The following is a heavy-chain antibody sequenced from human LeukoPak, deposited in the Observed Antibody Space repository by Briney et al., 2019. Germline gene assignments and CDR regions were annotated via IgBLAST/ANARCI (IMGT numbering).Heavy chain of an antibody. D-gene: IGHD4-17*01. V-gene: IGHV4-39*07. CDR2: IYYSGST. Sequence: SETLSLTCTVSGGSISSYYWGWIRQPPGKGLEWIGSIYYSGSTYYNPSLKSRVTISVDTSKNQFSLKLSSVTAADTAVYYCAREGNYGDYDPTTAIDPWGQGTLVTVSS. CDR3: AREGNYGDYDPTTAIDP. CDR1: GGSISSYY. J-gene: IGHJ5*02.